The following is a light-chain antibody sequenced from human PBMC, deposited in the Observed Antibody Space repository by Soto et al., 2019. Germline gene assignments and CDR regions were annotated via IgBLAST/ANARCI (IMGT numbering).Light chain of an antibody. J-gene: IGLJ1*01. CDR2: VNSDGSH. Sequence: QPVLTQSPSASASLGASVNLTCTLSSGHSNYAISWHQQQPEKGPRYLMKVNSDGSHRKGDGIPDRFSGSSSGAQRYLTIASLHYEDEADYYCQSWGTGIRVFGTGTKVTVL. CDR1: SGHSNYA. V-gene: IGLV4-69*01. CDR3: QSWGTGIRV.